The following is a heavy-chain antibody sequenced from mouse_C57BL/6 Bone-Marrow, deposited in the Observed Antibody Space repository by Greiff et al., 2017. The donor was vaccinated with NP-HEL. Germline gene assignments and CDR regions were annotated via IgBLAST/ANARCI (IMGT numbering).Heavy chain of an antibody. CDR1: GFNIKDDY. J-gene: IGHJ2*01. D-gene: IGHD1-1*01. Sequence: EVQLKQSGAELVRPGASVKLSCTASGFNIKDDYMHWVKQRPEQGLEWIGWIDPENGDTEYASKFQGKATITADTSSNTAYLQLSSLTSEDTAVYYCTTSTTVVAFDYWAKAPLSQSPQ. CDR3: TTSTTVVAFDY. CDR2: IDPENGDT. V-gene: IGHV14-4*01.